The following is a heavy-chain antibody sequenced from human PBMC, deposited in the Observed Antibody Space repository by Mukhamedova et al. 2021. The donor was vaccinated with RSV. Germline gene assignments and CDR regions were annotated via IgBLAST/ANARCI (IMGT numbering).Heavy chain of an antibody. J-gene: IGHJ4*02. D-gene: IGHD3-22*01. Sequence: YGMHWVRQAPGKGLEWVAFIRYDGSNKYYADSVKGRFTISRDNSKNTLYLQMNSLRAEDTAVYYCAKAYYYDSSFYYWGQGTLV. CDR3: AKAYYYDSSFYY. CDR2: IRYDGSNK. V-gene: IGHV3-30*02. CDR1: YG.